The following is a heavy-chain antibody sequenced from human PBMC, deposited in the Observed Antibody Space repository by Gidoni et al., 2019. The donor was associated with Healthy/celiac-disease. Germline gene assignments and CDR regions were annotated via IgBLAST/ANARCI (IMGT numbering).Heavy chain of an antibody. J-gene: IGHJ3*02. D-gene: IGHD6-19*01. CDR2: IDWDDDK. V-gene: IGHV2-70*01. CDR3: ARIPRPASWRDSSGCRGAFDI. CDR1: GFSLSTSGMC. Sequence: QVTLRESGPALVKPTQTLTLTCTFSGFSLSTSGMCVSWIRQPPGKALEWLALIDWDDDKYYSTSLKTRLTISKDTSKNQVVLTMTNMDPVDTATYYCARIPRPASWRDSSGCRGAFDIWGQGTMVTVSS.